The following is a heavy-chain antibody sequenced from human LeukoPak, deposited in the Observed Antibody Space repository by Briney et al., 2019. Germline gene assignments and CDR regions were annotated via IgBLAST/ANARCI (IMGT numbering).Heavy chain of an antibody. Sequence: SSQTLSLTCTVSGGSISSGGYYWSWIRQHPGKGLEWIGYIYYSGSTYYNPSLKSRVTISVDTSKNQFSLKLSSVTAADTAVYYCVRTARREEYFQHWGQGTLVTVSS. CDR2: IYYSGST. V-gene: IGHV4-31*03. CDR3: VRTARREEYFQH. J-gene: IGHJ1*01. CDR1: GGSISSGGYY. D-gene: IGHD6-6*01.